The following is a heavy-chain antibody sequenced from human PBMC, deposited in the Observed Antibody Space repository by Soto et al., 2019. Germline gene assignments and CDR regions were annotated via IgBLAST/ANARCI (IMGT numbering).Heavy chain of an antibody. CDR1: GGSISSYY. J-gene: IGHJ5*02. CDR3: ARGKSIAARRGVDP. CDR2: IYYSGST. Sequence: PSETLSLTCTVSGGSISSYYWSWIRQPPGKGLEWIGYIYYSGSTNYNPSLKSRVTISVDTSKNQFSLKLSSVTAADTAVYYCARGKSIAARRGVDPWGQGTLVTVSS. D-gene: IGHD6-6*01. V-gene: IGHV4-59*12.